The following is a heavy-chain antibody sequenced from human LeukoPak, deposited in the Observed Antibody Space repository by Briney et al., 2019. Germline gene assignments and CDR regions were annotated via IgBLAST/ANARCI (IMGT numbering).Heavy chain of an antibody. CDR3: ARETGSAVGSTDFDY. V-gene: IGHV3-30-3*01. Sequence: GRSLRPSCAASGFTFSSYAMHWVRQAPGKGLEWVAVISYDGSNKYYADSVKGRFTISRDNSKNTLYLQMNSLRAEDTAVYYCARETGSAVGSTDFDYWGQGTLVTVSS. D-gene: IGHD4-17*01. CDR1: GFTFSSYA. J-gene: IGHJ4*02. CDR2: ISYDGSNK.